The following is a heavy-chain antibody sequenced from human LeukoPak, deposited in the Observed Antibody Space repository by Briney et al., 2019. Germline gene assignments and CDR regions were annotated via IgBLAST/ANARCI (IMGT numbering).Heavy chain of an antibody. V-gene: IGHV1-18*01. D-gene: IGHD2-2*01. CDR3: ARFREYQLLSYYYYGVDV. CDR1: GYTFTSYG. CDR2: ISAYNGNT. J-gene: IGHJ6*02. Sequence: ASVKVSCKASGYTFTSYGISWVRQAPGQGLEWMGWISAYNGNTNYAQKLQGRVTMTTDTSTSTAYMELRSLRSDDTAVYYCARFREYQLLSYYYYGVDVWGQGTTVTVSS.